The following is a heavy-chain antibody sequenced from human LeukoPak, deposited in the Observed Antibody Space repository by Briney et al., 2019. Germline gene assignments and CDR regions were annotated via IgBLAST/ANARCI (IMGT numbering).Heavy chain of an antibody. CDR3: AKELAVASCYYYGMDV. CDR2: ISYDGSNK. D-gene: IGHD6-19*01. J-gene: IGHJ6*02. V-gene: IGHV3-30-3*01. Sequence: PGGSLRLSCAASGFTFSSYAMHWVRQAPGKGLEWVAVISYDGSNKYYADSVKGRFTISRDNSKNTLYLQMNSLRAEDTAVYYCAKELAVASCYYYGMDVWGQGTTVTVSS. CDR1: GFTFSSYA.